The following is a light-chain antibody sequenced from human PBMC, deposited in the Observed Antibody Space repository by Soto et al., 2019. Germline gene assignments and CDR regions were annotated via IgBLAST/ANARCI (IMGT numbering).Light chain of an antibody. V-gene: IGKV1-39*01. CDR1: QTISTY. CDR3: QHTYNTPRT. CDR2: AAT. Sequence: DIQMTQSPSSLSASVGDRVTITCRASQTISTYLTWYQQKPGEAPQALIYAATSLRGGVPSRFTGSGSETVFTLTISSLQPEDFATYYCQHTYNTPRTFGQGTKVGIK. J-gene: IGKJ2*01.